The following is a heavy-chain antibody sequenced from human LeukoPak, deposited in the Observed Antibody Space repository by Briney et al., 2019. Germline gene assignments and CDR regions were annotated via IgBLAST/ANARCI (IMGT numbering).Heavy chain of an antibody. D-gene: IGHD3-16*02. V-gene: IGHV4-39*07. J-gene: IGHJ3*02. CDR3: ARARLVWGSYRYDAFDI. CDR1: GGSISSSSYY. Sequence: PSETLSLTCTVSGGSISSSSYYWGWIRQPPGKGLEWIGSIYYSGSTYYNPSLKSRVTISVDTSKNQFSLKLSSVTAADTAVYYCARARLVWGSYRYDAFDIWGQGTMVTVSS. CDR2: IYYSGST.